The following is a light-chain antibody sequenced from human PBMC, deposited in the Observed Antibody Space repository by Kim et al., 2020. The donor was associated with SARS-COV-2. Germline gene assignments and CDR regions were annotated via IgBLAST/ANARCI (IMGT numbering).Light chain of an antibody. Sequence: ESPGQTASITCSADKLGDKYACWYQQKPGQAPVVVIYEDSKRPSGTPERFSGSNSGNTATLTISGTQAMDEADYYCQAWDSSTAVFGGGTQLTVL. J-gene: IGLJ3*02. CDR1: KLGDKY. CDR2: EDS. CDR3: QAWDSSTAV. V-gene: IGLV3-1*01.